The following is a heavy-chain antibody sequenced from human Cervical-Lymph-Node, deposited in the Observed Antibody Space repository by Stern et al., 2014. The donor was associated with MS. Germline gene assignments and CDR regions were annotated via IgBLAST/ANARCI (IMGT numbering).Heavy chain of an antibody. D-gene: IGHD1-26*01. CDR1: GFSDTANGVG. J-gene: IGHJ5*02. CDR3: AHFVVPLLGGIWFDP. Sequence: QITLKESGPTLVKPTQTLTLTCTFSGFSDTANGVGVGWIRQPPGKALEWLALIYWDDDTRYSPSLKSRLTITKDTSKNRVVLTMTNMDPGDTGTYYCAHFVVPLLGGIWFDPWGQGTLVTVSS. V-gene: IGHV2-5*02. CDR2: IYWDDDT.